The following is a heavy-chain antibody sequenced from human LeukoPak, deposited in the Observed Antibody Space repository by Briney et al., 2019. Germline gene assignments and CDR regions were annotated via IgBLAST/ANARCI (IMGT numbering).Heavy chain of an antibody. CDR2: INHSGST. Sequence: SETLSLTCAVYGGSFSGYYWSRIRQPPGKGLEWIGEINHSGSTNYNPSLKSRVTISVDTSKNQFSLKLSSVTAADTVVYYCARVGSAGYCSGGSCYAVGADYWGQGTLVTVSS. J-gene: IGHJ4*02. CDR1: GGSFSGYY. CDR3: ARVGSAGYCSGGSCYAVGADY. D-gene: IGHD2-15*01. V-gene: IGHV4-34*01.